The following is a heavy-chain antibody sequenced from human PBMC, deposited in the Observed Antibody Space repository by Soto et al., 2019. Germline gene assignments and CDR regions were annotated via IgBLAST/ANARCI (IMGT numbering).Heavy chain of an antibody. CDR1: GFTFSSYG. J-gene: IGHJ4*02. V-gene: IGHV3-30*18. D-gene: IGHD6-13*01. CDR2: ISYDGSNK. CDR3: AKDIWVAAAGDYFDY. Sequence: HPVGSLRLSCAASGFTFSSYGMHWVRQAPGKGLEWVAVISYDGSNKYYADSVKGRFTISRDNSKNTLYLQMNSLRAEGTAVYYCAKDIWVAAAGDYFDYWGQGTLVTVSS.